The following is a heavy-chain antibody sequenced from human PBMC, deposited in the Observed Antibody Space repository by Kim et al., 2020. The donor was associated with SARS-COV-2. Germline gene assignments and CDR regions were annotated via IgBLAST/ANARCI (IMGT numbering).Heavy chain of an antibody. V-gene: IGHV3-48*03. Sequence: GGSLRLSCAASGFTFSSYEMNWVRQAPGKGLEWVSYISSSGSTIYYADSVKGRFTISRDNAKNSLYLQMNSLRAEDTAVYYCARGSRQWLVLSHAFDIWGQGTMVTVSS. D-gene: IGHD6-19*01. CDR2: ISSSGSTI. J-gene: IGHJ3*02. CDR3: ARGSRQWLVLSHAFDI. CDR1: GFTFSSYE.